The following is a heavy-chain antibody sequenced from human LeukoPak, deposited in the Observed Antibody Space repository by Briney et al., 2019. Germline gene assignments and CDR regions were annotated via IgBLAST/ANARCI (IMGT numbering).Heavy chain of an antibody. V-gene: IGHV1-2*02. CDR1: GYTFTGYY. CDR3: AGSRLRGRGDAFDI. Sequence: GASVKVSCKASGYTFTGYYMHWVRQAPGQGLEWMGWINPNSGGTNYAQKVQGRVTMTRDTSISTAYMELSRLRSDDTAVYYCAGSRLRGRGDAFDIWGQGTMVTVSS. J-gene: IGHJ3*02. D-gene: IGHD4-17*01. CDR2: INPNSGGT.